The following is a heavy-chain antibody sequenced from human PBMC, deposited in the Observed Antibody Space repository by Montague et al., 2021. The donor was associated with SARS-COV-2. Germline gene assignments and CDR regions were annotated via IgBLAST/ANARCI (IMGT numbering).Heavy chain of an antibody. V-gene: IGHV4-4*07. Sequence: ETLSLTCTVSGASISGFYWYWIWLPPRPGLELNGRISAAGGTNSNPSLKSRVPLSVDTSKNEISLRLNPVTAADTAVYYCARKVVLPDCFDFWGHGTLVTVSS. CDR3: ARKVVLPDCFDF. J-gene: IGHJ4*01. D-gene: IGHD2-15*01. CDR2: ISAAGGT. CDR1: GASISGFY.